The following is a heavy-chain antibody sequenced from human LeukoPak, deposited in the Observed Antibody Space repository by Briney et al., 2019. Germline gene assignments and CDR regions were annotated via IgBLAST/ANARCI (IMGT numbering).Heavy chain of an antibody. CDR3: TRERFYAMDA. CDR1: GVTSRNSW. CDR2: ITIDGSST. V-gene: IGHV3-74*03. J-gene: IGHJ6*02. Sequence: GGSLRLSCAAPGVTSRNSWMHWVRQAPGKGLVWVSRITIDGSSTTYADSVKGRFIISRDNAKDTVYLQMNSLRAEDTAVYYLTRERFYAMDAWGQGTTGIASS.